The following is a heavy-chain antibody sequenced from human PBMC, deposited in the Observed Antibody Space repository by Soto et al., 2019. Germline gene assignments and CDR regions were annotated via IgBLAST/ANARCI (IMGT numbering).Heavy chain of an antibody. CDR1: GGSISSYN. J-gene: IGHJ6*03. CDR3: ARPKRNSYYYMDV. Sequence: SETLSLTCTVSGGSISSYNWSWIRQPPGKGLEWIGYIYSSGSTNYNPSLKSRVTITVDTSKNQFSLKLSSVTAADTAVYYCARPKRNSYYYMDVWGKGTTVTVSS. CDR2: IYSSGST. V-gene: IGHV4-59*08.